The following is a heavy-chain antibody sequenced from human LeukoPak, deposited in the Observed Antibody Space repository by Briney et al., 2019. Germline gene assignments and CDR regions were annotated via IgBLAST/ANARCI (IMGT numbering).Heavy chain of an antibody. Sequence: AGRSLRLSCVASGFGFNDFGMHWVRQAPGKGLGWVAAISYDGNTKYYADSVKGRFTISRDNSKNTLFLQMNSLRAEDSAIYYCAKDLGNTWYPNFDYWGQGTLVTVSS. CDR2: ISYDGNTK. CDR1: GFGFNDFG. V-gene: IGHV3-30*18. D-gene: IGHD6-13*01. J-gene: IGHJ4*02. CDR3: AKDLGNTWYPNFDY.